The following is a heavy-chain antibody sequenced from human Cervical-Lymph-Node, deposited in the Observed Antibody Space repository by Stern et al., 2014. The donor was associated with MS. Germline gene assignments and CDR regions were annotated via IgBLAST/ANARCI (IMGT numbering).Heavy chain of an antibody. CDR2: ITADNGNA. J-gene: IGHJ6*02. V-gene: IGHV1-18*01. CDR3: ARRLRSGYSGMDV. D-gene: IGHD4-17*01. Sequence: QVQLVQSGAEVKKPGASVKVSCKASGYTFTSYAITWVRQAPGQGLEWMGWITADNGNANYAQNLQGRVTMTTDTSTSTAYMELGSLRSDDTAVYYCARRLRSGYSGMDVWGQGTTVIVSS. CDR1: GYTFTSYA.